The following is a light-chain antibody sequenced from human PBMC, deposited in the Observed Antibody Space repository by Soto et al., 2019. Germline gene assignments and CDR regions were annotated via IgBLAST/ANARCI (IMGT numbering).Light chain of an antibody. Sequence: QSALTQPASVSGSPGQSITISCTGTSFKNVSWYQQHPGQAPKLLIYDVSYRPSGISHRFSGSESAYTASLTISGLQAEDEADYYCSSYTSTSTLVFGTGTKVTV. CDR2: DVS. CDR1: SFKN. J-gene: IGLJ1*01. CDR3: SSYTSTSTLV. V-gene: IGLV2-14*03.